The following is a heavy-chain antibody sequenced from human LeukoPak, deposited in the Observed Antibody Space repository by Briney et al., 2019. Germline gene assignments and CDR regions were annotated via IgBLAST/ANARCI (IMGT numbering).Heavy chain of an antibody. V-gene: IGHV4-59*01. D-gene: IGHD4-17*01. J-gene: IGHJ6*02. CDR2: IYYSGST. CDR3: ARDLATVTHLYYYGMDV. Sequence: SETLSLTCTVSGGSISSYYWSWIRQPPGKGLEWIGYIYYSGSTNYNPSLKSRVTISVDTSKNQFSLKLSSVTAADTAVYYCARDLATVTHLYYYGMDVWGQGTTVTVSS. CDR1: GGSISSYY.